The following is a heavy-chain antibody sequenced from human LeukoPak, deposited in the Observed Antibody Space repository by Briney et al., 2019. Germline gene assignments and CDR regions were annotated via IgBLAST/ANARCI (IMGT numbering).Heavy chain of an antibody. Sequence: GSLRLSCAASAFTFSNYWMSWVRQAPGKGPEWVANIKEDGGEINYLDSVKGRFTISRDNAKNSVYLQMNSLRAEDTAAYYCARDRGYSTFDYWGQGTLAIVS. D-gene: IGHD4-23*01. CDR1: AFTFSNYW. V-gene: IGHV3-7*01. CDR2: IKEDGGEI. CDR3: ARDRGYSTFDY. J-gene: IGHJ4*02.